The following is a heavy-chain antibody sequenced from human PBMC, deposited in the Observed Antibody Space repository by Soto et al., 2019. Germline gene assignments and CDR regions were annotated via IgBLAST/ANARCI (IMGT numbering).Heavy chain of an antibody. V-gene: IGHV1-69*01. Sequence: QVQLVQSGAEVKKPGSSVKVSCKASGGTFSSYAISWVRQAPGQGLEWMGGIIPIFGTANYAQKFQGRVTITADESTSTAHMELSSLRSQDTAVYYCARVGMAGGHTWFDPWGQGTLVTVSS. J-gene: IGHJ5*02. D-gene: IGHD6-19*01. CDR2: IIPIFGTA. CDR1: GGTFSSYA. CDR3: ARVGMAGGHTWFDP.